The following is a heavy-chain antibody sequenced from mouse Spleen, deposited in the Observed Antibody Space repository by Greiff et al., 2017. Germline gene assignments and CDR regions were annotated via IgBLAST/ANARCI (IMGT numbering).Heavy chain of an antibody. CDR1: GYTFTDYY. D-gene: IGHD1-1*01. CDR3: AMGYYGSSYDPDY. V-gene: IGHV1-26*01. Sequence: EVQLQQSGPELVKPGASVKISCKASGYTFTDYYMNWVKQSHGKSLEWIGDINPNNGGTSYNQKFKGKATLTVDKSSSTAYMQLSSLTSEDSAVYYCAMGYYGSSYDPDYWGQGTTLTVSS. CDR2: INPNNGGT. J-gene: IGHJ2*01.